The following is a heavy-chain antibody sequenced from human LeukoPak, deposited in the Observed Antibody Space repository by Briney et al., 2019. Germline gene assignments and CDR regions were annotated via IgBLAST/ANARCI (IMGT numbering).Heavy chain of an antibody. CDR3: ARGGWSRGWFDP. Sequence: GGSLRLSCAASGFKFRDYYMSWIRQAPGKGLEWISYITMSGSVIQYSSSVKGRFTTSRANARHSLYLQMNSLRADDTAVYYCARGGWSRGWFDPWGQGTLVTVSS. V-gene: IGHV3-11*01. CDR2: ITMSGSVI. CDR1: GFKFRDYY. D-gene: IGHD6-19*01. J-gene: IGHJ5*02.